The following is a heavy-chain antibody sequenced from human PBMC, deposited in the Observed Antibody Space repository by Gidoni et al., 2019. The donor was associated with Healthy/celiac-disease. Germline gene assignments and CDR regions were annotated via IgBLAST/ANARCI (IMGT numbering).Heavy chain of an antibody. V-gene: IGHV3-30-3*01. J-gene: IGHJ3*02. CDR2: ISYDGSNK. D-gene: IGHD3-10*01. CDR1: GFTFSRYA. Sequence: QVQLVEPGGGVVQPGRSLRLSCAASGFTFSRYAMPWVRQAPGKGLEWGAVISYDGSNKYYADSVKGRFTISRDNSKNTLYLQMNSLRAEDTAVYYCARDPSLLWFGELMGDAFDIWGQGTMVTVSS. CDR3: ARDPSLLWFGELMGDAFDI.